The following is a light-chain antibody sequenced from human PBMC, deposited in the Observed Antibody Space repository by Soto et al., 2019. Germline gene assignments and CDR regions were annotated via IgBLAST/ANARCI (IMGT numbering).Light chain of an antibody. CDR2: VAS. CDR3: QQYGSSCT. V-gene: IGKV3-20*01. Sequence: EIVLTQSPGTLSLSPGERATLSCRASQTVSSNYLAWYQQKPGQAPRLLIYVASSRAKGIPDRFSGTGSGTDFTLTFSGLEPEDFAVYYCQQYGSSCTFGQGTKLEIK. J-gene: IGKJ2*02. CDR1: QTVSSNY.